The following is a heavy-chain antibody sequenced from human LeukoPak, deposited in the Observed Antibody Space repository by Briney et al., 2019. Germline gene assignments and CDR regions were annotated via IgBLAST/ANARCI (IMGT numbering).Heavy chain of an antibody. CDR3: ARDTTFDP. CDR1: GGSISSYY. J-gene: IGHJ5*02. CDR2: IYYSGST. Sequence: SETLSLTCTVSGGSISSYYWSWIRQPPGKGLEWIGYIYYSGSTNYNPSLKSRVTISVDTSKNQFSLKLSSVTAADTAVYYCARDTTFDPWAREPWSPSPQ. D-gene: IGHD1-1*01. V-gene: IGHV4-59*01.